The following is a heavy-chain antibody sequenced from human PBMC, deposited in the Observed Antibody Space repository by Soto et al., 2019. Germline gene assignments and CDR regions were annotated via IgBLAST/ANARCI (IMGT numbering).Heavy chain of an antibody. CDR3: AGGPSPGGYYYYGMDV. Sequence: ASVKVSCKASGYTFTGYYMHWVRQAPGQGLEWMGWINPNSGGTNYAQKFQGWVTMTRDTSISTAYMELSRLRSDDTAVYYCAGGPSPGGYYYYGMDVWGQGTTVTVSS. V-gene: IGHV1-2*04. D-gene: IGHD3-10*01. CDR2: INPNSGGT. J-gene: IGHJ6*02. CDR1: GYTFTGYY.